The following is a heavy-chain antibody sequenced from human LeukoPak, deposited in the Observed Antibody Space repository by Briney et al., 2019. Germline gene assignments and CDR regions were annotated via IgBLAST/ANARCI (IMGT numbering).Heavy chain of an antibody. D-gene: IGHD3-10*01. CDR1: GFTVSSNY. J-gene: IGHJ4*02. CDR3: ARDLFGRQSDY. CDR2: ICSGGST. V-gene: IGHV3-53*01. Sequence: PGGSLRLSCAASGFTVSSNYMSWVRQAPGKGLEWVSVICSGGSTYYADSVKGRFTISRDNSKNTLYLQMNSLRAEDTAVYYCARDLFGRQSDYWGQGTLVTVSS.